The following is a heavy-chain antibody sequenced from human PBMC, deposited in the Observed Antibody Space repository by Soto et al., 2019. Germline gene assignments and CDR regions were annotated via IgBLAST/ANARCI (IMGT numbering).Heavy chain of an antibody. Sequence: GGSLRLSCAASGFTFSSYAMQWVRQAPGKGLEWVAVISYDGSNKYYADSVKGRFTISRDNSKNTLYLQMNSLRAEDTAVYYCARQDTPMAYFDDWGQGTLVTVSS. CDR1: GFTFSSYA. D-gene: IGHD5-18*01. CDR2: ISYDGSNK. CDR3: ARQDTPMAYFDD. V-gene: IGHV3-30-3*01. J-gene: IGHJ4*02.